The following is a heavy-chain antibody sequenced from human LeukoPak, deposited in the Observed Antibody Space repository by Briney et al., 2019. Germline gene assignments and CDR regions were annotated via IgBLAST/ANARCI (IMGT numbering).Heavy chain of an antibody. D-gene: IGHD2-21*01. J-gene: IGHJ4*02. Sequence: PGGSLRLSCAASGFTFSSYWIHWVRQAPGEGLVWVSRINSDGSSTTYADSVKGRLTISRDNAKNTVYLQMNSLRAEDTAVYYCARGAYCGGDCPLPHSLYWGQGTLVTVSS. V-gene: IGHV3-74*01. CDR2: INSDGSST. CDR1: GFTFSSYW. CDR3: ARGAYCGGDCPLPHSLY.